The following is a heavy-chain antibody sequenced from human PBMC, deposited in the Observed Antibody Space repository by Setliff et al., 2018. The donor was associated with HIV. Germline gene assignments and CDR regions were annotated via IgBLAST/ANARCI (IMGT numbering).Heavy chain of an antibody. V-gene: IGHV3-74*01. D-gene: IGHD3-10*01. J-gene: IGHJ5*02. CDR1: GFTFRAHW. CDR2: ISPDGTKT. CDR3: ARHSGVASPNWFDP. Sequence: GGSLRLSCAASGFTFRAHWMLWFRQAPGKGLMWVSRISPDGTKTNHADSVKGRCTTSRDNSKNMFYLQMHNVRSEDTGFYYCARHSGVASPNWFDPWGQGTLVTVSS.